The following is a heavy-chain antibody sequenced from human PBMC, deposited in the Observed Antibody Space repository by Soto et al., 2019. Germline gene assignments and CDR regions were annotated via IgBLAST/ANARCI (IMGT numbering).Heavy chain of an antibody. CDR3: EKIRLLTTVDY. Sequence: PGGSLRLSCAASGFTFSSYGMHWVRQAPGKGLEWVVLISYDGNNKYYADSVKGRFTISRGNAKNSLYLQMNSLRAEDTAIYYCEKIRLLTTVDYWGQGTLVTVSS. J-gene: IGHJ4*02. CDR2: ISYDGNNK. CDR1: GFTFSSYG. V-gene: IGHV3-30*18. D-gene: IGHD4-17*01.